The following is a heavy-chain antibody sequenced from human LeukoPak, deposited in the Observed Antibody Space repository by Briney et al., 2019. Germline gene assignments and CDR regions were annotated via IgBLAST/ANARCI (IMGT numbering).Heavy chain of an antibody. CDR2: IYTSGST. V-gene: IGHV4-4*09. D-gene: IGHD1-26*01. CDR3: ARQGGSYYEAFDY. CDR1: GGSISSYY. Sequence: PSETLSLTCTVSGGSISSYYWSWIRQPPGKGLEWIGYIYTSGSTNYNPSLKSRVTISVDTSKNQFSLKLSSVSAADTAVYYCARQGGSYYEAFDYWGQGTLVTVSS. J-gene: IGHJ4*02.